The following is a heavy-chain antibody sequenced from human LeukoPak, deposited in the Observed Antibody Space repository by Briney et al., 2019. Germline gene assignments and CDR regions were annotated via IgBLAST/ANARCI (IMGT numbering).Heavy chain of an antibody. CDR2: IYYSGSS. Sequence: SETLSLTCAVYGGSFSGYYWSWIRQHPEKGLEWIAYIYYSGSSYYNPSLKSRVTISVDTSKNQFSLNLSSVTAADTAVYYCARVGSSGYYIDYWGQGTLVTVSS. CDR1: GGSFSGYY. J-gene: IGHJ4*02. D-gene: IGHD3-22*01. CDR3: ARVGSSGYYIDY. V-gene: IGHV4-31*11.